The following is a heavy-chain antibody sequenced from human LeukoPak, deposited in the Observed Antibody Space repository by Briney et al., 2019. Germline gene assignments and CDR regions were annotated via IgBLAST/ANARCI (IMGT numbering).Heavy chain of an antibody. CDR1: GDSISSYY. J-gene: IGHJ4*02. CDR3: ARERLVDLATIFDY. V-gene: IGHV4-59*01. CDR2: IYYRGST. D-gene: IGHD5-24*01. Sequence: SETLSLTCTVSGDSISSYYWSWIRQPPGKGLEWIGYIYYRGSTNSNPSLRSRVTISVDTSKNQFSLKLTSVTAADTAVYYCARERLVDLATIFDYWGQGALVTVSS.